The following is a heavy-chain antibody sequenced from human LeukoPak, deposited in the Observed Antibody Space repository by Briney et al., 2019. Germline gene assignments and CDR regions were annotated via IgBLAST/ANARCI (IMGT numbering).Heavy chain of an antibody. D-gene: IGHD3-22*01. CDR2: ISGTGGST. CDR1: GLTFSSYV. V-gene: IGHV3-23*01. J-gene: IGHJ4*02. Sequence: GGSPRLSCTASGLTFSSYVMSWVRQAPGKGLEWVSTISGTGGSTFYADSVKGRFTISRDNSKSTMYPQMNSLRAEDTATYYCSPPRGDSSGYYYVYWGQGTLVTVSS. CDR3: SPPRGDSSGYYYVY.